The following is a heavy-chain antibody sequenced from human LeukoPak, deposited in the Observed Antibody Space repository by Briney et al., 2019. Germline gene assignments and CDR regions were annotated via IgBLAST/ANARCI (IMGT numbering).Heavy chain of an antibody. CDR3: ARSLVRGVMGSQNAFDT. CDR1: GFTFSSYA. D-gene: IGHD3-10*01. V-gene: IGHV3-30-3*01. Sequence: GGSPRLSCAASGFTFSSYAMHWVRQAPGKGLEWVAVISYDGSNKYYADSVKGRFTISRDNSKNTLYLQMNSLRAEDTAVYYCARSLVRGVMGSQNAFDTWGQGTMVTVSS. CDR2: ISYDGSNK. J-gene: IGHJ3*02.